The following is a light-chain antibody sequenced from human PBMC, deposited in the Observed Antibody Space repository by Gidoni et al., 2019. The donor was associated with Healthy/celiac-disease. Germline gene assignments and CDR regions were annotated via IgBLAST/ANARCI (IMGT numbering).Light chain of an antibody. V-gene: IGKV1-39*01. J-gene: IGKJ4*01. Sequence: PLTPSPSSLSASVGDRVTITCRASQSISSYLNWYQQKPGKAPQLLIYAAFSLQSGVPSRFSGSGSGTDFTLTISSLQPEDFATYYCQQSYSTPLTFGGGTKVEIK. CDR1: QSISSY. CDR3: QQSYSTPLT. CDR2: AAF.